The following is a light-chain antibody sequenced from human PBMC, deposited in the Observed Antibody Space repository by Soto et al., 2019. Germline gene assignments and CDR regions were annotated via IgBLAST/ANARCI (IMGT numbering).Light chain of an antibody. J-gene: IGKJ5*01. CDR1: QSVSSNY. CDR3: QPYGSSIT. Sequence: IVLTQSPGTLSLSPGERATLSYRASQSVSSNYLAWYQQKPGQAPRLVIYDIFTRATGVPTRISGSGSGTEFTLTISSLQSEDFAVYYCQPYGSSITFGQGTRLELK. CDR2: DIF. V-gene: IGKV3-20*01.